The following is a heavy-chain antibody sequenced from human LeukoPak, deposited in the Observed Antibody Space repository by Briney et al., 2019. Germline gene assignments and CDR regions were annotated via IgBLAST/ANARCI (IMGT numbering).Heavy chain of an antibody. D-gene: IGHD6-13*01. CDR3: ARDLAAGGPCNY. CDR1: GFTFSGYW. V-gene: IGHV3-7*01. J-gene: IGHJ4*02. CDR2: IKQDGSEK. Sequence: GGSLRLSCAASGFTFSGYWMSWARQAPGKGLEWVANIKQDGSEKYYVDSVRGRFTISRDNAKNSLFLQMDSLRVEDTAVYYCARDLAAGGPCNYWGQGTLVTVSS.